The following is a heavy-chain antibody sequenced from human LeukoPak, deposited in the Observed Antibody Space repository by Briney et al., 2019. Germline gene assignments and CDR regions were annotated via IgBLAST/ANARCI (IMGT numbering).Heavy chain of an antibody. V-gene: IGHV1-69*13. Sequence: GASVKVSCKASGGTFSGYAISWVRQAPGQGLEWMGGIIPIFGTANYAQKFQGRVTITADESTSTAYMELSSLRSEDTAVYYCASGRAGYCSSTSCLPRFGVVIMLPDYWGQGTLVTVSS. CDR1: GGTFSGYA. CDR2: IIPIFGTA. D-gene: IGHD2-2*01. CDR3: ASGRAGYCSSTSCLPRFGVVIMLPDY. J-gene: IGHJ4*02.